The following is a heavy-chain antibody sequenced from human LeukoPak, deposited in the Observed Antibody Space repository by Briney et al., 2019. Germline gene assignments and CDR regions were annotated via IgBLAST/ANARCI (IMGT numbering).Heavy chain of an antibody. CDR3: ARGSSGWPVDY. Sequence: PSETLSLTCTVSGGSISSDDHYWSWIRQRPGKGLEWVAYIYYSGSTYYNPSLKSRVTISVGTSKNQFSLKLSPVTAADTAVYYCARGSSGWPVDYWGQGTLVTVSS. D-gene: IGHD6-19*01. CDR2: IYYSGST. V-gene: IGHV4-31*03. J-gene: IGHJ4*02. CDR1: GGSISSDDHY.